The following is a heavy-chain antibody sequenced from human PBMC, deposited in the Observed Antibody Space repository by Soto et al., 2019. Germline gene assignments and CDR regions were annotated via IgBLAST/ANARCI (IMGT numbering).Heavy chain of an antibody. Sequence: GSLRLSCAASGFTFSSYGMHWVRQAPGKGLEWVAVISYDGSNKYYADSVKGRFTISRDNSKNTLYLQMNSLRAEDTAVYYCAKSHAYPFDYWGQGTLVTVSS. V-gene: IGHV3-30*18. J-gene: IGHJ4*02. CDR3: AKSHAYPFDY. CDR1: GFTFSSYG. CDR2: ISYDGSNK.